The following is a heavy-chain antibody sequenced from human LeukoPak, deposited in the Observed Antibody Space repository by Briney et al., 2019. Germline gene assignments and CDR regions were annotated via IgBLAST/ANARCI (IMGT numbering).Heavy chain of an antibody. CDR2: ISGRGGST. D-gene: IGHD2-2*02. J-gene: IGHJ6*02. V-gene: IGHV3-23*01. CDR3: ARDKIPYYYYGMDV. Sequence: PGGSLRLSCAASGFTLRSYALSWVRQAPGKGLEWVSTISGRGGSTSYADSVKGRFTISRDNSKNTLYLQMNSLRAEDTAVYYCARDKIPYYYYGMDVWGQGTTVTVSS. CDR1: GFTLRSYA.